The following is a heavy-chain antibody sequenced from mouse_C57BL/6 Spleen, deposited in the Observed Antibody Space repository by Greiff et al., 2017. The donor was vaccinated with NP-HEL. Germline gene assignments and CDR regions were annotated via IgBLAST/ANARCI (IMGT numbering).Heavy chain of an antibody. CDR3: ARDSQGYFDY. Sequence: QVQLKESGAELARPGASVKLSCKASGYTFTSYGISWVKQRTGQGLEWIGEIYPRSGNTYYNEKFKGKATLTADKSSSTAYMELRSLTSEDSAVYFCARDSQGYFDYWGQGTTLTVSS. D-gene: IGHD3-3*01. CDR2: IYPRSGNT. CDR1: GYTFTSYG. J-gene: IGHJ2*01. V-gene: IGHV1-81*01.